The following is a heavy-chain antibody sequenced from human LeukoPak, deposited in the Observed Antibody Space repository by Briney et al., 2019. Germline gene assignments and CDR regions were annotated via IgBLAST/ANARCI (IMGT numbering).Heavy chain of an antibody. CDR3: ARGARSHLTIAAAGVGVVVIPSFDY. D-gene: IGHD6-13*01. J-gene: IGHJ4*02. V-gene: IGHV4-39*07. CDR2: INHSGST. Sequence: SETLSLTCTVSGGSISSSSYYWGWIRQPPGKGLEWIGEINHSGSTNYNPSLKSRVTISVDTSKNQFSLKLSSVTAADTAVYYCARGARSHLTIAAAGVGVVVIPSFDYWGQGTLVTVSS. CDR1: GGSISSSSYY.